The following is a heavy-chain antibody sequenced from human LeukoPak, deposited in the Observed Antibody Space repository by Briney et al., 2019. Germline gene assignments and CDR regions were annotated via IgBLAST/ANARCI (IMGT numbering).Heavy chain of an antibody. Sequence: SETLSLTCAVYGGSFSSYYWNWIRQPPGKGLEWIGYIYYSGTTNYNPSLKSRVTISVDTSKNQFSLKLSSVTAADTAVYYCARGVYIAAAQYGYWGQGTLDTVSS. J-gene: IGHJ4*02. CDR2: IYYSGTT. V-gene: IGHV4-59*01. D-gene: IGHD6-13*01. CDR3: ARGVYIAAAQYGY. CDR1: GGSFSSYY.